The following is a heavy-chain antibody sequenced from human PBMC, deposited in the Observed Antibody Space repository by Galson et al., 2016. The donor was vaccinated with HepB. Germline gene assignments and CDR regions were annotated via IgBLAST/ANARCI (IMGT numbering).Heavy chain of an antibody. CDR2: IWYDGSNK. CDR1: GFTFSSHG. J-gene: IGHJ6*02. D-gene: IGHD1-26*01. CDR3: ARYGSGSHGYYYGMDV. Sequence: SLRLSCAASGFTFSSHGMHWVRQAPGKGLEWVAAIWYDGSNKYYADSVKGRFTISRDNSKDTLYLQMNSLRAEDTAVYYCARYGSGSHGYYYGMDVWGQGTTVSVSS. V-gene: IGHV3-33*01.